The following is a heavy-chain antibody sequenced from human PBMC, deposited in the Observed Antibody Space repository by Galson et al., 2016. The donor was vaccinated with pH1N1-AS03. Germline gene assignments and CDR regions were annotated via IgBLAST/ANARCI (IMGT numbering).Heavy chain of an antibody. CDR2: IGWDDDK. D-gene: IGHD5-18*01. CDR1: GFSLSTIGMR. V-gene: IGHV2-70*04. CDR3: ARIRGYSYYFDY. J-gene: IGHJ4*02. Sequence: PALVKPTQTLTLTCTFSGFSLSTIGMRVNWVRQPPGKALEWLARIGWDDDKDYSTSLKTRLTISQDTSKNQVVLTMTNMDPVDTATYYCARIRGYSYYFDYWGQGTLVTVSS.